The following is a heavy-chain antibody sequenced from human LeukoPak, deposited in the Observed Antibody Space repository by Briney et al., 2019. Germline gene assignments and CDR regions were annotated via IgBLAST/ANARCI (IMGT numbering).Heavy chain of an antibody. Sequence: GGSLRLSCAASGLTFGDYAMSWVRQAPGKGLEWVSTISSSGRDTYYADSVKGRFTISRDNAKNSLYLQMNSLRAEDTAVYYCARDLLHWSGYFDHWGQGTLVTVSS. CDR3: ARDLLHWSGYFDH. J-gene: IGHJ4*02. CDR2: ISSSGRDT. CDR1: GLTFGDYA. V-gene: IGHV3-23*01. D-gene: IGHD3-3*01.